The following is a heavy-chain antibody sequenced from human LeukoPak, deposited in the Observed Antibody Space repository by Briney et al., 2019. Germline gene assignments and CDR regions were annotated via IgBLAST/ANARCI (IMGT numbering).Heavy chain of an antibody. Sequence: SETLSLTCTVSGGSISSSSYYWGWIRQLPGKGLEWIGSIYYSGSTYYNPSLKSRVTISVDTSKNQFSLKLSSVTAADTAVYYCARLRQWLVFIDYWGQGTLVTVSS. CDR3: ARLRQWLVFIDY. D-gene: IGHD6-19*01. CDR1: GGSISSSSYY. J-gene: IGHJ4*02. V-gene: IGHV4-39*01. CDR2: IYYSGST.